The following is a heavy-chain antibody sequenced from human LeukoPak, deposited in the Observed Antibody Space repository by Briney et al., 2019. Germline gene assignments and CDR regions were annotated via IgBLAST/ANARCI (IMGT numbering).Heavy chain of an antibody. CDR3: AREPYSNPPFSDY. CDR2: ISSSSSYI. V-gene: IGHV3-21*01. D-gene: IGHD4-11*01. CDR1: GFIFSNYT. J-gene: IGHJ4*02. Sequence: PGGSLRLSSAASGFIFSNYTMNWVPPAPGKGLEWVSSISSSSSYIYYADSVKGRFTISRDNAKNSLYLQMNSLRAEDTAVYYCAREPYSNPPFSDYWGQGTLVTVSS.